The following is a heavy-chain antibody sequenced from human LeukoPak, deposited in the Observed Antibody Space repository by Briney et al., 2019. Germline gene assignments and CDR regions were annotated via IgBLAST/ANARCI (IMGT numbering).Heavy chain of an antibody. CDR2: INHSGST. Sequence: SQTLSLTCAVYGGPFSGYYWNWIRQPPGNGLEWIGEINHSGSTNYNPSLKSRVTISVDTSRNQFSLKLSSVTAADTAVYYTARIVDVTWWPYGMDVGRKGSTATVSS. V-gene: IGHV4-34*01. J-gene: IGHJ6*01. CDR3: ARIVDVTWWPYGMDV. D-gene: IGHD3-22*01. CDR1: GGPFSGYY.